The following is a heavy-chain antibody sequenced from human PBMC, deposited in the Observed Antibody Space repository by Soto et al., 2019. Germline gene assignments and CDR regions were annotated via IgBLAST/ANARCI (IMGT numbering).Heavy chain of an antibody. V-gene: IGHV1-46*01. Sequence: ASVKVSCKASGYTFSTYYMHWVRQAPGQGYEWMGIINPSGGSTTYAQKFQGRVTMTRDTSTTTVYMELSSLRSEDTAVYYCARVTVTSLYYYYYYGMDVWGQGTTVTVSS. CDR1: GYTFSTYY. CDR2: INPSGGST. J-gene: IGHJ6*02. CDR3: ARVTVTSLYYYYYYGMDV. D-gene: IGHD4-17*01.